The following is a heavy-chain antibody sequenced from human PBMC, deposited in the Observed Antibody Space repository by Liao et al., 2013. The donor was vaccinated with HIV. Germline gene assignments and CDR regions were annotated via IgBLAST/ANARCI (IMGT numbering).Heavy chain of an antibody. Sequence: QLQLQESGPGLVKPSATLSLTCSVSGDSISSSSYYWGWIRQPPGKGLEWIGSIYYSGSTYYNPSLKSRVTISVDTSKNQMSLQLTSVTAADTAVYYCAIGEWLVLKGHYFDYWGQGTLVTVSS. J-gene: IGHJ4*02. D-gene: IGHD6-19*01. CDR3: AIGEWLVLKGHYFDY. V-gene: IGHV4-39*07. CDR2: IYYSGST. CDR1: GDSISSSSYY.